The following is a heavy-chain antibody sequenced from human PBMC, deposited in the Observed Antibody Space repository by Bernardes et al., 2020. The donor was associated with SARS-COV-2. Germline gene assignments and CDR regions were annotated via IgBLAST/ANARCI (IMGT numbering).Heavy chain of an antibody. V-gene: IGHV3-53*01. Sequence: GGSLRLSRAVSGLIVSSNHMNWVRQAPGEGLEWVSVIFRYGTTDYAESVRGRFTISRDNSENTVHLQMNSLRVEDTGVYYCARDRGGDGYSHFDYWGQGTLVTVSS. CDR2: IFRYGTT. CDR3: ARDRGGDGYSHFDY. D-gene: IGHD5-18*01. J-gene: IGHJ4*02. CDR1: GLIVSSNH.